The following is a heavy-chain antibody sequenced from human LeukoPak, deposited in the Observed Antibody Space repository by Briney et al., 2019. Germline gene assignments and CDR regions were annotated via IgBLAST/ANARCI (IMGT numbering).Heavy chain of an antibody. CDR1: GFIFSDYA. J-gene: IGHJ4*02. CDR3: AKATGYLL. CDR2: IISDGSTT. Sequence: GGSLRLSCAASGFIFSDYAMHWVRQAPGKGLVWVSRIISDGSTTDYADSVKGRFTISRDNAKNTLYLQMNNLRAEDTAVYYCAKATGYLLWGQGTLVTVSS. D-gene: IGHD1-14*01. V-gene: IGHV3-74*01.